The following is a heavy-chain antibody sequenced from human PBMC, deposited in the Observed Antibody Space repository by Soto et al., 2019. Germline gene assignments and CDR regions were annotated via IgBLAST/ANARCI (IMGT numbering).Heavy chain of an antibody. CDR1: GGTFRTES. CDR2: ILLFCVTA. CDR3: ARGHEYGGNSDAFDV. D-gene: IGHD4-17*01. J-gene: IGHJ3*01. V-gene: IGHV1-69*13. Sequence: QVHLVQSGAEVKKPGSSVKVSCKYSGGTFRTESINWVRQAPGQGLEWMGEILLFCVTADYAPRFQDRVTIPADGATTTAYMELSSLTSQDTAVYFFARGHEYGGNSDAFDVWGQGTMVTVSS.